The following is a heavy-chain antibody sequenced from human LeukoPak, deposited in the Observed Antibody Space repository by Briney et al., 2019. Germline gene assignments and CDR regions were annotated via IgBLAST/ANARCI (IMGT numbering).Heavy chain of an antibody. J-gene: IGHJ4*02. Sequence: GESLKISCKGSGYCFTNYWIGWMRQLPGKGLEWMGIIYLGDSDTRYSPSFQGQVTISADKSISTAYLQWSSLKASDTAMYYCARQEEYGDYEIDYWGQGTLVTVSS. CDR3: ARQEEYGDYEIDY. CDR1: GYCFTNYW. D-gene: IGHD4-17*01. CDR2: IYLGDSDT. V-gene: IGHV5-51*01.